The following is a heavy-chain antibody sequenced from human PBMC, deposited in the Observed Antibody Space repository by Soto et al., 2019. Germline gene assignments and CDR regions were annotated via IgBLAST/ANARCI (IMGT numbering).Heavy chain of an antibody. CDR3: ASRSSWFDAFDI. CDR1: GGTFSSYA. Sequence: GASVKVSCKASGGTFSSYAISWVRQAPGQGLEWMGGIIPIFGTANYAQKFQGRVTITADKSTSTAYMELSSLRSEDTAVYYCASRSSWFDAFDIWGQGTMVTVS. CDR2: IIPIFGTA. D-gene: IGHD6-13*01. J-gene: IGHJ3*02. V-gene: IGHV1-69*06.